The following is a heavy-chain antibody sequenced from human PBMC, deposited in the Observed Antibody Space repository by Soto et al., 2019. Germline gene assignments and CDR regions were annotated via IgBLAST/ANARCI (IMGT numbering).Heavy chain of an antibody. J-gene: IGHJ6*04. CDR1: GGTFSSYV. CDR2: IIPMFGTA. D-gene: IGHD3-10*01. Sequence: SLKVSCKASGGTFSSYVISWVRQAPGEGLEWMGGIIPMFGTANYAQKFQGRVTITAEESTSTASMELSSLRSEDTAVYYCASNDGERYHYDTESWGIGNPVKVSA. V-gene: IGHV1-69*13. CDR3: ASNDGERYHYDTES.